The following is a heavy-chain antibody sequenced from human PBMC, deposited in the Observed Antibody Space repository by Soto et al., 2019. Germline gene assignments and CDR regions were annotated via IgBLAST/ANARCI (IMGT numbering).Heavy chain of an antibody. CDR3: ARDQYYDILTGTTYYYYGMDV. J-gene: IGHJ6*02. Sequence: ASVKVSCKASGYTFTSYYMHWVRQAPGQGLEWMGITNPSGGSTSYAQKFQGRVTMTRDTSTSTVYMELSSLRSEDTAVYYCARDQYYDILTGTTYYYYGMDVWGQGTTVTVPS. D-gene: IGHD3-9*01. CDR2: TNPSGGST. V-gene: IGHV1-46*01. CDR1: GYTFTSYY.